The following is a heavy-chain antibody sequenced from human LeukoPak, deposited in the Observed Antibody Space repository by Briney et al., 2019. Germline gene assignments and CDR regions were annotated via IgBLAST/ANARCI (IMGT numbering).Heavy chain of an antibody. CDR3: ARDRGTFMVRGYYYYYYMDV. Sequence: PGGSLRLSCAASGFTFDDYGMSWVRQAPGKGLEWVSGINWNGGSTGYADSVKGRFTISRDNAKNSLYLQMNSLRAEDTALYYCARDRGTFMVRGYYYYYYMDVWGKGTTVTVSS. D-gene: IGHD3-10*01. CDR1: GFTFDDYG. J-gene: IGHJ6*03. V-gene: IGHV3-20*04. CDR2: INWNGGST.